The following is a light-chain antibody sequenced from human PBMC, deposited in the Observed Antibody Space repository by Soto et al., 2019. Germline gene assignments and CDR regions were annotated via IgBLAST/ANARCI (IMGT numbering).Light chain of an antibody. Sequence: EIVLTQSPGTLSLSPGERVTLSCRASQSITSRSLAWYQQKPSQAPRLLIYGASNRLTGNPDRFSGSGSGIDFTLTITRLEPEDFAVYYCQEYDTSQTFGGGTKVEI. V-gene: IGKV3-20*01. CDR2: GAS. CDR3: QEYDTSQT. J-gene: IGKJ4*01. CDR1: QSITSRS.